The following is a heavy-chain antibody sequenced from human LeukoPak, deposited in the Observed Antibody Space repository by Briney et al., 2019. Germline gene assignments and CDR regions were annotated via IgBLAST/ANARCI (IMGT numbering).Heavy chain of an antibody. Sequence: GGSLRLSCAASGFTFRDYAMSWVRQAPGKGLEWVSVIGGSGGSTYYADSVKGRFTISRDNSKNTLYLQMNSLRAEDTALYYCAKEPASGSCFDYWGQGTLVTVSS. CDR1: GFTFRDYA. CDR2: IGGSGGST. D-gene: IGHD3-10*01. J-gene: IGHJ4*02. V-gene: IGHV3-23*01. CDR3: AKEPASGSCFDY.